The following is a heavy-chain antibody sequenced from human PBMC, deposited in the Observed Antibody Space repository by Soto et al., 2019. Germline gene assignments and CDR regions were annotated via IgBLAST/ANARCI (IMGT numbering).Heavy chain of an antibody. CDR1: GFTFSSYG. D-gene: IGHD1-26*01. J-gene: IGHJ6*02. Sequence: GGSLRLSCAASGFTFSSYGMHWVRQAPGKGLEWVAVIWYDGSNKYYADSVKGRFTISRDNSKNTLYLQMNSLRAEDTAVYYCARERMGATLYLGMDVWGQGTTVTVSS. CDR2: IWYDGSNK. V-gene: IGHV3-33*01. CDR3: ARERMGATLYLGMDV.